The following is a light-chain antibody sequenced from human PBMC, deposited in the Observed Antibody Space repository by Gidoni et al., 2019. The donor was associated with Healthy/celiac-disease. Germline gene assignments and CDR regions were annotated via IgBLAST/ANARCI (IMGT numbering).Light chain of an antibody. CDR2: RNN. V-gene: IGLV1-47*01. Sequence: QSLLTQPSPAYGPPGQRGTISCSGSSSNIGSNYVYWYQQLPGTAPKLLIYRNNQRPSGVPDRFSGSKSGTSASLAIGGLRSEDEADYYCAAWDDSLSGRVVFGGGTKLTVL. J-gene: IGLJ2*01. CDR1: SSNIGSNY. CDR3: AAWDDSLSGRVV.